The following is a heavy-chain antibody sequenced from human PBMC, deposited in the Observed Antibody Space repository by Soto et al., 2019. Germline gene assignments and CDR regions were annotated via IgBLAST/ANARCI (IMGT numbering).Heavy chain of an antibody. D-gene: IGHD3-3*01. CDR1: GFNFTTYC. V-gene: IGHV3-74*01. CDR2: INSDGTTT. J-gene: IGHJ4*02. CDR3: TRAAGGKYYGGFDN. Sequence: EVQLVESGGRLVQPGGCLRLSCEISGFNFTTYCMHWVRQAPGKGVVWVSRINSDGTTTDYADSVKGRVTISRGNDKKTLHLEMNSLRADDAAVYYCTRAAGGKYYGGFDNWGQGTRVTVTS.